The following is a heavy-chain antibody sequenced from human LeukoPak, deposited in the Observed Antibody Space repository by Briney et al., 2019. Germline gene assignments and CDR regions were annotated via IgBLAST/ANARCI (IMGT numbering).Heavy chain of an antibody. CDR3: AREMPQIGYCSGGSCYDYFDY. V-gene: IGHV1-18*01. CDR1: GYTFTSYG. J-gene: IGHJ4*02. D-gene: IGHD2-15*01. Sequence: AAPVKVSCKASGYTFTSYGISWVRQAPGQGLEWMGWISAYNGNTNYAQKLQGRVTMTTDTSTSTAYMELRSLRSDDTAVYYCAREMPQIGYCSGGSCYDYFDYWGQGTLVTVSS. CDR2: ISAYNGNT.